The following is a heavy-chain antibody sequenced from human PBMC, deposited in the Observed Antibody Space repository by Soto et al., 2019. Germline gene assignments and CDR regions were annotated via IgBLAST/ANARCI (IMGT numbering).Heavy chain of an antibody. CDR3: ASPSLYVMDA. D-gene: IGHD2-2*02. CDR1: GGSISSGYYY. Sequence: PSENMSLSCSVSGGSISSGYYYWGWIRQPPGKGLEWIGNIYYSGNTYYNPSLKSRLIISIDTSKNQFSLKVGSGTAADTAVYYCASPSLYVMDAWGQRTTVTVFS. V-gene: IGHV4-30-4*01. J-gene: IGHJ6*02. CDR2: IYYSGNT.